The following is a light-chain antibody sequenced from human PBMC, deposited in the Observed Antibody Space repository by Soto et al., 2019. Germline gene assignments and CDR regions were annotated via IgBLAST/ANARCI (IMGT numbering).Light chain of an antibody. CDR2: DAS. CDR1: QSVSSSY. J-gene: IGKJ5*01. Sequence: EIVLTQTPGTLSLSPGERATLYCRASQSVSSSYLAWYQQKPGQAPRLLIYDASNRAAGIPDRFSGSGSGTDFTLTISRLEPEDFAVYYCQQYGSSPPITFGQGTRLEIK. V-gene: IGKV3-20*01. CDR3: QQYGSSPPIT.